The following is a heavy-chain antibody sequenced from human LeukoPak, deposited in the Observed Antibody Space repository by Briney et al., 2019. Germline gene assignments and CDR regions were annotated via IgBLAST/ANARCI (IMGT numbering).Heavy chain of an antibody. CDR3: ARPRDYYGSGTNFFDY. V-gene: IGHV4-39*01. D-gene: IGHD3-10*01. J-gene: IGHJ4*02. Sequence: SETLSLTCTVSGGSLSSSSYYWGWIRQPPGKGLEWIGSIYYSGSTYYNPSLKSRVTISVDTSKNQFSLKLSSVTAADTAVYYCARPRDYYGSGTNFFDYWGQGTLVTVSS. CDR1: GGSLSSSSYY. CDR2: IYYSGST.